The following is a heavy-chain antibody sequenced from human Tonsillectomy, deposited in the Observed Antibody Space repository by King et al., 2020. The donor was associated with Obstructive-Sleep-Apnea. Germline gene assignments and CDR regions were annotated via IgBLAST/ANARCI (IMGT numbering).Heavy chain of an antibody. J-gene: IGHJ4*02. D-gene: IGHD5-18*01. CDR1: GGSISSSSYY. Sequence: LQLQESGPGLVKPSETPSLTCTVSGGSISSSSYYWGWIRQPPGKGLEWIGSIYYSGSTYYNPSLKSRVTISVDTSKNQFSLKLSPVTAADTAVYYCARDGLWMGDWGQGTLVTVSS. CDR3: ARDGLWMGD. V-gene: IGHV4-39*07. CDR2: IYYSGST.